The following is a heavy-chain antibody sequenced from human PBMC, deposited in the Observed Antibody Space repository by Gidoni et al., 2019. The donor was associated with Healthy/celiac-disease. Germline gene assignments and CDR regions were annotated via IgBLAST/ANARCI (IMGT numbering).Heavy chain of an antibody. Sequence: QVTLQESGPGLEKPSQTVSLTCTLSGGSHRSGDYCWSWIRKPPGKGLEWIGYIYYSGSTYYNPSLKSRVTMSVDTSKNLFSLKLRSVTAADTAVYYCARGVVGATPGYFQHWGQGTLVTVSS. CDR1: GGSHRSGDYC. D-gene: IGHD1-26*01. CDR2: IYYSGST. J-gene: IGHJ1*01. CDR3: ARGVVGATPGYFQH. V-gene: IGHV4-30-4*01.